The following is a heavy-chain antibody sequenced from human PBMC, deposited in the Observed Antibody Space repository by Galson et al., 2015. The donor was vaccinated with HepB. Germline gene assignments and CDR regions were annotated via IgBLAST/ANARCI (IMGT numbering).Heavy chain of an antibody. Sequence: SLRLSCAASGFTFSGSAMHWVRQASGKGLEWVGRIRSKANSYATAYAASVKGRFTISRDDSKNTAYLQMNSLKTEDTAVYYCTRREEGWFRELYFTDAFDIWGQGTMVTVSS. CDR2: IRSKANSYAT. J-gene: IGHJ3*02. CDR3: TRREEGWFRELYFTDAFDI. V-gene: IGHV3-73*01. D-gene: IGHD3-10*01. CDR1: GFTFSGSA.